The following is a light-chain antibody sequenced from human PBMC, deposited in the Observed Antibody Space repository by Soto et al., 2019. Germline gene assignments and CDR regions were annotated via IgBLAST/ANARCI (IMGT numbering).Light chain of an antibody. J-gene: IGKJ4*01. CDR1: QDITNY. CDR3: QHYDNLPLGVT. V-gene: IGKV1-33*01. CDR2: DAS. Sequence: DIQMTQSPSSLSASVGDRVTITCQASQDITNYLNWYQQKPGKAPKLLIYDASTLETGVPSRFSGSGSGTDFTFTISSLQPEDIATYYCQHYDNLPLGVTFGGGTKVEIK.